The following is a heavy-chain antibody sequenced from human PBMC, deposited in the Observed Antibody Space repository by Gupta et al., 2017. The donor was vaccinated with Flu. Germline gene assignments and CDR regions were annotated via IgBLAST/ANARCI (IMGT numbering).Heavy chain of an antibody. D-gene: IGHD1-26*01. Sequence: EVQLVESGGGLVQPGGSLRLSCAASGFTFSSYDMHWVRQATGKGLEWVSAIGTAGDTYYPGSVKGRFTISRENAKNSLYLQMNSLRAGDTAVYYCARGGSYGGNLDYWGQGTLVTVSS. J-gene: IGHJ4*02. CDR3: ARGGSYGGNLDY. V-gene: IGHV3-13*01. CDR2: IGTAGDT. CDR1: GFTFSSYD.